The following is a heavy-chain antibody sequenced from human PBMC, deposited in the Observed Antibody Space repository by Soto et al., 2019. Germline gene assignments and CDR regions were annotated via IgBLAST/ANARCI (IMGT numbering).Heavy chain of an antibody. CDR1: GFSFSDHY. Sequence: PGGSLRLSCAASGFSFSDHYMDWVRQAPGKGLEWVGRTRNKAYSFTTEYAPALKGRFTISRDDSEDSLYLQMNSLKTEDTALYFCVPSIPSSKWSGFDPRGQGTLVTVSP. CDR2: TRNKAYSFTT. V-gene: IGHV3-72*01. J-gene: IGHJ5*02. D-gene: IGHD6-13*01. CDR3: VPSIPSSKWSGFDP.